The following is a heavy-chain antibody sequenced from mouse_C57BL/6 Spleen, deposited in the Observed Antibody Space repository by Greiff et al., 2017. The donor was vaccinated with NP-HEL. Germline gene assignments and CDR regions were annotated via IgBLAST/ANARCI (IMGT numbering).Heavy chain of an antibody. D-gene: IGHD4-1*01. CDR2: ISYDGSN. CDR3: ARELTGTGYAMDY. Sequence: EVKLMESGPGLVKPSQSLSLTCSVTGYSITSGYYWNWIRQFPGNKLEWMGYISYDGSNNYNPSLKNRISITRDTSKNQFFLKLNSVTTEDTATYYCARELTGTGYAMDYWGQGTSVTVSS. V-gene: IGHV3-6*01. J-gene: IGHJ4*01. CDR1: GYSITSGYY.